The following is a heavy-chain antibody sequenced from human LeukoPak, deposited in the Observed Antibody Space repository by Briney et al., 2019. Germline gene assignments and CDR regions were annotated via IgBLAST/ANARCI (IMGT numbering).Heavy chain of an antibody. D-gene: IGHD1-20*01. V-gene: IGHV3-30-3*01. J-gene: IGHJ4*02. CDR2: ISYDGSNK. Sequence: TGGSLRLSCAASGFTFSSYAMHWVRQAPGKGLEWVAVISYDGSNKYYADSVKGRFTISRDNAKNSLYLQMNSLRAEDTALYHCARSQITGHFDYWGQGTLVTVSS. CDR3: ARSQITGHFDY. CDR1: GFTFSSYA.